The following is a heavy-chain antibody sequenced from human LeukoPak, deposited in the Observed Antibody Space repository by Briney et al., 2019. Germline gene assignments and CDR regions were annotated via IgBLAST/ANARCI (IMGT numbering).Heavy chain of an antibody. D-gene: IGHD4-17*01. CDR3: ARHLSGDDI. CDR1: GFTLSSNY. V-gene: IGHV3-53*01. Sequence: PVGSLRLSCAASGFTLSSNYMSWVRQAPGKGLEWVSIIYSSGSTYYADSVKGRFTISRDDSKNTLYLQMHSLRDEDTAVYYCARHLSGDDIWGQGTMVTVCS. J-gene: IGHJ3*02. CDR2: IYSSGST.